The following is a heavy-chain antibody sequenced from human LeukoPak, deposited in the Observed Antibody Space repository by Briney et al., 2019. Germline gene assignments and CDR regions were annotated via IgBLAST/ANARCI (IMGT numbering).Heavy chain of an antibody. CDR3: AKDHLVVQRYYFDY. Sequence: GGSLRLSCAASGIIVSNNYMSWVRQAPGKGLEWVAFIRYDGSNKYYADSVKGRFTISRDNSKNTLYLQMNSLRAEDTAVYYCAKDHLVVQRYYFDYWGQGTLVTVSS. CDR2: IRYDGSNK. V-gene: IGHV3-30*02. D-gene: IGHD2-2*01. J-gene: IGHJ4*02. CDR1: GIIVSNNY.